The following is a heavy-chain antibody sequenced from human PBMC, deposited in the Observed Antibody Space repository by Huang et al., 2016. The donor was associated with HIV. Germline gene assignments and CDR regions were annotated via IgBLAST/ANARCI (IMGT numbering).Heavy chain of an antibody. D-gene: IGHD3-22*01. CDR1: GFDFSKYS. CDR2: ISGTSSNI. CDR3: ARTEMEYYYGSSGYYPDY. V-gene: IGHV3-48*01. J-gene: IGHJ4*02. Sequence: EVQLVESGGALVQPGGSLKLSCVVSGFDFSKYSMNWVRQAPGKGLELGSYISGTSSNIYYADSVKGRFTISRDNAKNSVFLQMRSLRAEDTALYYCARTEMEYYYGSSGYYPDYWGQGTQVTVSS.